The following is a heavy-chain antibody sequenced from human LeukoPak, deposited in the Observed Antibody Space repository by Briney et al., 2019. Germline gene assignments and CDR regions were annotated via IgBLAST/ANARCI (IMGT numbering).Heavy chain of an antibody. D-gene: IGHD3-10*01. V-gene: IGHV3-48*03. CDR1: GFTFRNYE. CDR3: ARDLGDWYSSGFDD. CDR2: ISRDGSTV. J-gene: IGHJ4*02. Sequence: GGSLKLSCAGSGFTFRNYEMSWVRQAPGKGLEWVSHISRDGSTVYYRDSVKGRFTISRDNVKNSLYLHMNSLRVEDTGVYYCARDLGDWYSSGFDDWGQGSLVIVSS.